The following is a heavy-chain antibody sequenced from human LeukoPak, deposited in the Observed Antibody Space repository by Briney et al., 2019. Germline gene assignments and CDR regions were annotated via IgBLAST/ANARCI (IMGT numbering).Heavy chain of an antibody. D-gene: IGHD2-8*01. CDR1: GFTFSSYW. CDR2: TNSDGSST. CDR3: VRMLNNDY. J-gene: IGHJ4*02. V-gene: IGHV3-74*01. Sequence: PGGSLRLSCAASGFTFSSYWMHWVRQAPGKGLVWVSRTNSDGSSTNYADSVKGRFTISRDNAKNTLYLQMNSLRAEDTAVYYCVRMLNNDYWGQGTLVTVSS.